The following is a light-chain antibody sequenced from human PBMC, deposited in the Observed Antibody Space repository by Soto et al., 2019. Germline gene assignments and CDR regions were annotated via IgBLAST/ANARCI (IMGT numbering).Light chain of an antibody. CDR2: AAS. CDR1: QSIINY. J-gene: IGKJ2*01. CDR3: QQSYSAPRT. Sequence: DIQMTQSPSSLPASVGDRVTITCRASQSIINYLSWYQQRPGKAPKLLIHAASNLQSGVPSRFSGSASETDVSLTISSLPPEDFATYYWQQSYSAPRTFGQGTKLESK. V-gene: IGKV1-39*01.